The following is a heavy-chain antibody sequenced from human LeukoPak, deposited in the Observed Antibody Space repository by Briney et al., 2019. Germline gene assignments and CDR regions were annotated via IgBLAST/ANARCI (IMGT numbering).Heavy chain of an antibody. D-gene: IGHD3-9*01. J-gene: IGHJ3*02. CDR1: GGSISSSSYY. Sequence: NPSETLSLTCTVSGGSISSSSYYWGWIRQPPGKGLEWIGSIYYSGSTYYNPSLKSRVTISVDTSKNQFSLKLSSVTAADTAVYYCARVLRYFDWLVTDAFDIWGQGTMVTVSS. V-gene: IGHV4-39*07. CDR3: ARVLRYFDWLVTDAFDI. CDR2: IYYSGST.